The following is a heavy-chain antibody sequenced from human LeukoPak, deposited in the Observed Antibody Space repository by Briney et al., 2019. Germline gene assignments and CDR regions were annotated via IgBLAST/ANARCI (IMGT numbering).Heavy chain of an antibody. CDR2: IKNDGSEK. D-gene: IGHD6-19*01. CDR1: GFAFSNFW. CDR3: ARELGWDSSEGRDY. J-gene: IGHJ4*02. Sequence: GGSLRLSCAASGFAFSNFWMSWVRQAPGKGLEWVANIKNDGSEKYYVDSVKGRFNITRDNAKNSLFLQMNSLRAEDTAVYYCARELGWDSSEGRDYWGQGSLVTVSS. V-gene: IGHV3-7*01.